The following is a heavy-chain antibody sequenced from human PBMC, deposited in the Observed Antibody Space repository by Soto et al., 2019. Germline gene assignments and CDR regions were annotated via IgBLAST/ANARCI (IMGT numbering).Heavy chain of an antibody. D-gene: IGHD2-2*01. Sequence: SETLCLTCAVSGGSISSGGYSWSWIRQPPGKGLEWIGYIYHSGSTYYNPSLKSRVTISVDRSKNQFSLKLSSVTAADTAVYYYARVPDRWGQGTLVTVSS. CDR1: GGSISSGGYS. CDR2: IYHSGST. J-gene: IGHJ5*02. V-gene: IGHV4-30-2*01. CDR3: ARVPDR.